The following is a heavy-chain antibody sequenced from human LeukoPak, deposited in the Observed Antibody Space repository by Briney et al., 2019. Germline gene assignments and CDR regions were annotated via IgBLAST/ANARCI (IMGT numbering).Heavy chain of an antibody. CDR1: GGSISNYY. Sequence: SETLSLTCTVSGGSISNYYWSWIRQPPGKGLEWIGNIYIRGSTNYNPSLKSRVTISLDTSKDQFSLKLTSVTAADTAFYYCAKDWELGSWGQGTLVTVSS. CDR3: AKDWELGS. V-gene: IGHV4-59*01. J-gene: IGHJ5*02. D-gene: IGHD1-26*01. CDR2: IYIRGST.